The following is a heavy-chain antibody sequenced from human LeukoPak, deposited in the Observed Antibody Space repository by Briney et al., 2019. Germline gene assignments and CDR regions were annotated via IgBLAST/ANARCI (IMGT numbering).Heavy chain of an antibody. CDR2: IYTGGNT. D-gene: IGHD4-11*01. CDR3: ARGLIYSPNWFDP. V-gene: IGHV3-66*01. J-gene: IGHJ5*02. Sequence: GGSLRLSCAGSGFTVSSNYMSRVRQAPGKGLEWVSVIYTGGNTYYADSVKGRFTISRDNSKNTLYLQMNSLRAEDTAVYYCARGLIYSPNWFDPWGQGTLVTVSS. CDR1: GFTVSSNY.